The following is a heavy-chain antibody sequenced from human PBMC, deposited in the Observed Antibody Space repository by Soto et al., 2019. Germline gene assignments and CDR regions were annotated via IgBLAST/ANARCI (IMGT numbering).Heavy chain of an antibody. J-gene: IGHJ1*01. Sequence: VQLIESGGGLVQPGGSLRLSCAASGIIVRGNSMFWVRQAPGKGLEWVSVFYSGGGTYFADSVRGRVTMSRPMSNNNLYLQRDSARVEAAAVYYCARAGSRGRGFQDWGQGTLVTVSS. V-gene: IGHV3-53*04. CDR1: GIIVRGNS. CDR3: ARAGSRGRGFQD. D-gene: IGHD3-10*01. CDR2: FYSGGGT.